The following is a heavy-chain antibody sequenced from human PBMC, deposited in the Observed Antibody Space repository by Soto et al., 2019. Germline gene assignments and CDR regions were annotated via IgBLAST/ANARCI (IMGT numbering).Heavy chain of an antibody. CDR2: LNPSGGNT. CDR1: GYTFTSYY. V-gene: IGHV1-46*01. CDR3: ALGDGYYAGDY. Sequence: QVQLVQSGAEVRKPGASVKVSCKASGYTFTSYYMHWVRQAPGQGLEWMGMLNPSGGNTNYAQNFQGRVTMTRDTSTSTVYMELSSLRSEDTAVYYCALGDGYYAGDYWGQGTLVTVSS. D-gene: IGHD3-22*01. J-gene: IGHJ4*02.